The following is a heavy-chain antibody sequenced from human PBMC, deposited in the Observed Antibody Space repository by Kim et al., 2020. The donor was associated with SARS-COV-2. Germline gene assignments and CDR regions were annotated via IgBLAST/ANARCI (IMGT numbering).Heavy chain of an antibody. D-gene: IGHD6-13*01. J-gene: IGHJ4*02. CDR3: ARSPSWSKIDY. V-gene: IGHV3-9*01. CDR2: M. Sequence: MGYADSVKGRFTISRDNAKNSLYLQMNSLRAEDTALYYCARSPSWSKIDYWGQGTLVTVSS.